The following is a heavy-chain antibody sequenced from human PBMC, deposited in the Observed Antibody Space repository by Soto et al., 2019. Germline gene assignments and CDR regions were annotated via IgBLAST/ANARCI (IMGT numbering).Heavy chain of an antibody. CDR2: IYYSGST. Sequence: SETLSLTCTVSGGSISSGGYYWSWIRQHPGKGLEWIGYIYYSGSTNYNPSLKSRVTISVDTSKDQFSLQLNSVTAEDTAVYYCARFGSAPAGREIEYWGQGTLVTVAS. CDR1: GGSISSGGYY. D-gene: IGHD6-13*01. J-gene: IGHJ4*02. CDR3: ARFGSAPAGREIEY. V-gene: IGHV4-31*03.